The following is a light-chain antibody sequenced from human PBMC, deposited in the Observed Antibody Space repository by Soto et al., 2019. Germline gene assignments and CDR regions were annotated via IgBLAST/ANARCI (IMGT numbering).Light chain of an antibody. J-gene: IGKJ2*01. Sequence: EIVLTQSPATLSLSPGERATLSCRASQSVSSYLAWYQQKPGQAPRLLIYDASNRATVLPARFSGSGSGTDFTLTISSLEPEDFAVYYCQQRSNWPPYTFGQGTKLEIK. CDR3: QQRSNWPPYT. CDR2: DAS. V-gene: IGKV3-11*01. CDR1: QSVSSY.